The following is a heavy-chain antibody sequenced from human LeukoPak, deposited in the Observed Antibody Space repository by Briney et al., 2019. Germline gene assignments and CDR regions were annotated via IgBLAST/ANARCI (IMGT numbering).Heavy chain of an antibody. V-gene: IGHV4-61*02. D-gene: IGHD3-10*01. CDR3: ARDGGGGVLWFGELDAFDI. CDR2: IYTSGST. Sequence: SETLSLTCTVSGDSIGSGRYFWTWIRQPAGKGLEWIGRIYTSGSTNYNPSLKSRVTMSVDTSKNQFSLKLSSVTAADTAVYYCARDGGGGVLWFGELDAFDIWGQGTMVTVSS. CDR1: GDSIGSGRYF. J-gene: IGHJ3*02.